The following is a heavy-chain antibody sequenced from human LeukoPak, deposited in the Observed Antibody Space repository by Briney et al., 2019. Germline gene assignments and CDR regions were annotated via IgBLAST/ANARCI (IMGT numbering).Heavy chain of an antibody. CDR1: GYTFTGHY. Sequence: GASLKVSCKASGYTFTGHYIHWVRQAPGQGLDWMGWIDPDSGGTNYAQEFQGRVTMTRDTSSSTAYMELSRLRSDDTAVHYCARRLPNYYFDLWGRGTLVTVSS. V-gene: IGHV1-2*02. CDR2: IDPDSGGT. J-gene: IGHJ2*01. D-gene: IGHD1-7*01. CDR3: ARRLPNYYFDL.